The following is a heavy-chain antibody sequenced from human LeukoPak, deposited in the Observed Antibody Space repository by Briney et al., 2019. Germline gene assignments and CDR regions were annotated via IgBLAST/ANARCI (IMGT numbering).Heavy chain of an antibody. J-gene: IGHJ1*01. D-gene: IGHD3-9*01. CDR1: GGSISSSSYY. CDR2: IYYSGST. V-gene: IGHV4-39*01. CDR3: ASRRLFPLRYFD. Sequence: SETLSLTCTVSGGSISSSSYYWGWIRQPPGKGLEWIGSIYYSGSTYYNPSLKSRVTISVDTSKNQFSLKLSSVTAADTAVYYCASRRLFPLRYFDWGQGTLVTVSS.